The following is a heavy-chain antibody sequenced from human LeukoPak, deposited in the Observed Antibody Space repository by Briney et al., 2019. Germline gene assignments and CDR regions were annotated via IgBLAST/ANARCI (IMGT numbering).Heavy chain of an antibody. CDR2: VYTSGST. Sequence: SETLSLTCSVSGGSISSGSYYWSWIRQPAGKGLEWIGNVYTSGSTNDNPSLKSRVTISVDTSKNQFSLKLNSVTAADTAVYFCARAGGSVNDYNVIDNWGQGTLDTVSS. CDR3: ARAGGSVNDYNVIDN. D-gene: IGHD5-24*01. V-gene: IGHV4-61*09. J-gene: IGHJ4*02. CDR1: GGSISSGSYY.